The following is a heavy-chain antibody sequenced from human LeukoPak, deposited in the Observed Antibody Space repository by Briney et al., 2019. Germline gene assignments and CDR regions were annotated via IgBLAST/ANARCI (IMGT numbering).Heavy chain of an antibody. CDR3: AREGVTMIRGVGHYDY. J-gene: IGHJ4*02. Sequence: PGGSLRLSCAASGFTFSSYWMHWVRQAPGKGLVWVSRINTDGSSTSYADSVKGRFTISRDNAKNTLYLQMNSLRAEDTAVYYCAREGVTMIRGVGHYDYWGQGTLVTVSS. D-gene: IGHD3-10*01. CDR1: GFTFSSYW. CDR2: INTDGSST. V-gene: IGHV3-74*01.